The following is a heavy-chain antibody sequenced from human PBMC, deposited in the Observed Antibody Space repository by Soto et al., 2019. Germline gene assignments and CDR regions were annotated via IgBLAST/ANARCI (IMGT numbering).Heavy chain of an antibody. CDR1: GFTFSAYG. Sequence: QVQLVESGGGVVQPGRSQRLSCTASGFTFSAYGLHWVRQAPGKGLEWVSTISYNGNHRYYADSVKGRFTVSRDDSKKTMYLLMNSLRIDDTGVYFCAKEMSPQAVLDSSSPWGDSWGPGTLVTVFS. D-gene: IGHD6-6*01. V-gene: IGHV3-30*18. CDR2: ISYNGNHR. J-gene: IGHJ5*01. CDR3: AKEMSPQAVLDSSSPWGDS.